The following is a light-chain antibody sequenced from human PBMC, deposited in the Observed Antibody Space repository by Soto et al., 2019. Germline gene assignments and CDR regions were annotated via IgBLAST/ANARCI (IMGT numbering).Light chain of an antibody. J-gene: IGLJ1*01. Sequence: QSALTQPPSASGSPGQSVTFSCTGTSSDVGGYNYVSWYQHCPGKAPKLMIYEVSKRPSGVPDRFSGSKSGYTASLTVSGLQAEDEADYYCSSYAGTNNVYVFGTGTKLTVL. CDR3: SSYAGTNNVYV. CDR1: SSDVGGYNY. V-gene: IGLV2-8*01. CDR2: EVS.